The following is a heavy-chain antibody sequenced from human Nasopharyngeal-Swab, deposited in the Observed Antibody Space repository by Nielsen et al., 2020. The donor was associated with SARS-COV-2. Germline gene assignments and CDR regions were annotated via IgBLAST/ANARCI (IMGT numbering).Heavy chain of an antibody. CDR3: ATCYDILTGYSEAFDI. Sequence: GGSLRLSCAASGFTFSSYWMNWVRQAPGKGLEWVSYISSSSSTIYYADSVKGRFTISRDNAKNSLYLQMNSLRAEDTAVYYCATCYDILTGYSEAFDIWGQGTMVTVSS. J-gene: IGHJ3*02. V-gene: IGHV3-48*04. D-gene: IGHD3-9*01. CDR1: GFTFSSYW. CDR2: ISSSSSTI.